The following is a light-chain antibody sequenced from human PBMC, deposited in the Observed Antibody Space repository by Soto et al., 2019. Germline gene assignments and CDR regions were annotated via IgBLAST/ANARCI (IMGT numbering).Light chain of an antibody. CDR1: SSDVGAYNW. V-gene: IGLV2-11*01. CDR3: CSYAGSYTLV. Sequence: QSALTQPRSVSGSPGQSVTISCAGTSSDVGAYNWVSWYQQHPGKVPKLIIYDVTRRPSGVPDRFSGSKSGNTASLTISGLQADDEAVYYCCSYAGSYTLVFGGGTQLT. J-gene: IGLJ7*01. CDR2: DVT.